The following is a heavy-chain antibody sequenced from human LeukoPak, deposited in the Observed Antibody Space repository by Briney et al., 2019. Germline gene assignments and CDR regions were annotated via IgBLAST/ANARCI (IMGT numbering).Heavy chain of an antibody. Sequence: KPGGSLRLSCAASGFTFSNAWMSWVRQAPGKGLEWVGHIKSKSDGGTTGYAAPVKGRFIISRDDSKNTLYLQMNSLKTEDTAVYYCTTSPSGFLTGYYPYPPDYWGQGTLVTVSS. CDR2: IKSKSDGGTT. J-gene: IGHJ4*02. CDR3: TTSPSGFLTGYYPYPPDY. V-gene: IGHV3-15*01. CDR1: GFTFSNAW. D-gene: IGHD3-9*01.